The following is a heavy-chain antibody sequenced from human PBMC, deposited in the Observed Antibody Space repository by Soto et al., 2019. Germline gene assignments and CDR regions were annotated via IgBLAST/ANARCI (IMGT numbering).Heavy chain of an antibody. CDR2: ISAYNGNT. J-gene: IGHJ4*02. V-gene: IGHV1-18*01. CDR1: GYTFTSYG. D-gene: IGHD3-10*01. Sequence: QVQLVQSGAEVKKPGASVKVSCKASGYTFTSYGISWVRQAPGQGLEGMGWISAYNGNTNYAQKLQGRVTMTTDTSTSTAYVELRSLRSDDTAVYYCASDPPIFTLVRGVNIGWGQGNLVTVSS. CDR3: ASDPPIFTLVRGVNIG.